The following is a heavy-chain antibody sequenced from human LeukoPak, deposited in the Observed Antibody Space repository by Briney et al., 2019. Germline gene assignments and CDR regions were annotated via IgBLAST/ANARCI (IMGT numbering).Heavy chain of an antibody. CDR3: AREGSSAINTNWLDP. CDR1: GFTFSSYW. CDR2: INIDGSST. J-gene: IGHJ5*02. D-gene: IGHD5-12*01. V-gene: IGHV3-74*01. Sequence: PGGSLRLSCAASGFTFSSYWMHWVRQAPGKGLVWVSRINIDGSSTSYADSVKGRFTISRDNAKNTLYLQMNSLRAEDTAVYYCAREGSSAINTNWLDPWGQGTLVAVSP.